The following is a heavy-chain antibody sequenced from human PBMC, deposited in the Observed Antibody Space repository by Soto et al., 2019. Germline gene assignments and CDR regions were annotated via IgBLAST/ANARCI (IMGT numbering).Heavy chain of an antibody. Sequence: GGSLRLSCAASGFTFSSYSMNWVRQAPGKGLEWVSSISSSSSYIYYADSVKGRFTISRDNAKNSLYLQMNSLRAEDTAVYYCARRHTSYGDYGGFDPWGQGTLVTVSS. J-gene: IGHJ5*02. CDR3: ARRHTSYGDYGGFDP. V-gene: IGHV3-21*01. D-gene: IGHD4-17*01. CDR1: GFTFSSYS. CDR2: ISSSSSYI.